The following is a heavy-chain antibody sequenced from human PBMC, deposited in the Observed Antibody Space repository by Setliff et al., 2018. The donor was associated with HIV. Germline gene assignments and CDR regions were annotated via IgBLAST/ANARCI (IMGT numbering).Heavy chain of an antibody. CDR2: LTPHSGDT. J-gene: IGHJ5*02. CDR1: GYTFLNYD. D-gene: IGHD3-10*01. V-gene: IGHV1-8*01. CDR3: ARGWGLWFGQLSILPLDP. Sequence: ASVKVSCKASGYTFLNYDINWLRQAPGQGLEWMGRLTPHSGDTISADRFQGRLVMTTNTSTTTAFMELSNLRSDDTALYFCARGWGLWFGQLSILPLDPWGQGTLVTVSS.